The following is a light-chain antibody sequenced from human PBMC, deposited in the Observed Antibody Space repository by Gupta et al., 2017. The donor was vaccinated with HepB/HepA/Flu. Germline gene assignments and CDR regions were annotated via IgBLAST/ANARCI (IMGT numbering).Light chain of an antibody. Sequence: QSALTQPRSVSGSPGQSVTISCTGTSSDVGGYNYVSWYQQHPGQAPKLMIYDVSKRPSGGPDPLPCSKSCNPGSLAISGLPAWDGADYYRRSFASSYVVFGGGTKLTVL. V-gene: IGLV2-11*01. CDR1: SSDVGGYNY. CDR2: DVS. J-gene: IGLJ2*01. CDR3: RSFASSYVV.